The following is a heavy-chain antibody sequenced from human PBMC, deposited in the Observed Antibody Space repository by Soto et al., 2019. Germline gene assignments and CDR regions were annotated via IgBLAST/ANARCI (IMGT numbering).Heavy chain of an antibody. V-gene: IGHV1-69*18. CDR2: IIPVFGTT. Sequence: QVQLVQSGAELKKPGSSVKVSCTASGVTFSGYPINWVRQAPGEGLEWMGRIIPVFGTTNDAQRFEGRVTFTADESTNTAYMELRGLLSEDTAVYYCARDGGFGELKYWGPGTLVTVSS. J-gene: IGHJ4*02. CDR1: GVTFSGYP. D-gene: IGHD3-10*01. CDR3: ARDGGFGELKY.